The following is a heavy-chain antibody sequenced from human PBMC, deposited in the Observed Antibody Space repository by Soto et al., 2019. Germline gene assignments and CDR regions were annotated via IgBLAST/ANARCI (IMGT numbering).Heavy chain of an antibody. CDR3: GRDGALGDTAVVDS. D-gene: IGHD5-18*01. CDR2: ISYSSSNI. Sequence: GGSLRLSCAASGFTFSSYSMNWVRQAPGKGLEWVSYISYSSSNIYYGDSVKGRFTISRDNSKNTLYLQINNLRAEDTAVYYCGRDGALGDTAVVDSWGQGTLVTVSS. CDR1: GFTFSSYS. V-gene: IGHV3-48*01. J-gene: IGHJ4*02.